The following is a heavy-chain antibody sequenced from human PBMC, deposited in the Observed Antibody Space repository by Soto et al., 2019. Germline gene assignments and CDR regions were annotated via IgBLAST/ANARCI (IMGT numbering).Heavy chain of an antibody. CDR3: ARDSTRRGACDI. J-gene: IGHJ3*02. V-gene: IGHV4-34*01. D-gene: IGHD4-4*01. CDR2: INHSGST. CDR1: NGSFSVYY. Sequence: PSETLSLTCAVYNGSFSVYYWIWIRQPPGEGLEWIGEINHSGSTNYNPSLESRVTMSVDTSKNQFSLKLSSVTAADTAVYYCARDSTRRGACDIWGQGTMVTVSS.